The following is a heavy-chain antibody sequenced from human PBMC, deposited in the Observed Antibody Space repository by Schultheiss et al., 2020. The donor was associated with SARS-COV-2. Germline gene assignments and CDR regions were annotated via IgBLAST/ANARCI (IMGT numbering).Heavy chain of an antibody. V-gene: IGHV3-30*04. CDR1: GFTFSSYA. J-gene: IGHJ2*01. CDR3: ARVPTRVPAALPLFDWYFDL. CDR2: ISYDGTTK. Sequence: GGSLRLSCAASGFTFSSYAMHWVRQAPGKGLEWVAVISYDGTTKYYADSVKGRFTISRDNAKNSLYLQMNSLRAEDTAVYYCARVPTRVPAALPLFDWYFDLWGRGTLVTVSS. D-gene: IGHD2-2*01.